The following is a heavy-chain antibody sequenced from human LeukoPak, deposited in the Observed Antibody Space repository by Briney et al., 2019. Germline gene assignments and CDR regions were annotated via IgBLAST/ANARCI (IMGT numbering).Heavy chain of an antibody. Sequence: RGSLRLSCAASGFIFSSYWTHWGRPAPGRGLVWVSRIITVGSSTSYADSVKGRCTISRDKAKNTLYLQMNSLRAEDTAVYYCARDPYSGAYGDSYYYYMDLWGQGTTVTISS. CDR3: ARDPYSGAYGDSYYYYMDL. CDR1: GFIFSSYW. J-gene: IGHJ6*03. D-gene: IGHD1-26*01. CDR2: IITVGSST. V-gene: IGHV3-74*01.